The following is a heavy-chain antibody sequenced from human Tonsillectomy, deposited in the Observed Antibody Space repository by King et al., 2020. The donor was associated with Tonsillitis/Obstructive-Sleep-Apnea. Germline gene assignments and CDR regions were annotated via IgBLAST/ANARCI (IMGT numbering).Heavy chain of an antibody. CDR1: GFTFSSYV. Sequence: VQLVESGGGLVQPGGSLRLSCAASGFTFSSYVMSWVRQAPGKGLEWVSAISGSGGRTYYADSVKGRFTISRDNSKNTLYLQMNSLRAEDTAVYYCAKGNDFWAPTSGYYSMDVWGRGTTVTVSS. J-gene: IGHJ6*02. D-gene: IGHD3-3*01. CDR2: ISGSGGRT. CDR3: AKGNDFWAPTSGYYSMDV. V-gene: IGHV3-23*04.